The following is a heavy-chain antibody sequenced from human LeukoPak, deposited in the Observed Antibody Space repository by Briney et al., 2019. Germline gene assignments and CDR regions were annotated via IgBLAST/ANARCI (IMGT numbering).Heavy chain of an antibody. CDR3: ATNYYDSSGYFPDFDY. J-gene: IGHJ4*02. V-gene: IGHV3-23*01. CDR2: ISGSGRNT. Sequence: GGSLRLSCTASGFTFSSYAMNWVRQAPVKGLEWVSTISGSGRNTYYAYSVKGRFTISRDNSKNTLYLQMNSLRAEDTALYYCATNYYDSSGYFPDFDYWGQGALVSVSS. CDR1: GFTFSSYA. D-gene: IGHD3-22*01.